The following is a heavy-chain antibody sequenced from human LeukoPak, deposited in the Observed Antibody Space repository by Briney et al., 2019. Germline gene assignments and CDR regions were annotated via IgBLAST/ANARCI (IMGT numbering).Heavy chain of an antibody. CDR2: INHSGST. V-gene: IGHV4-34*01. J-gene: IGHJ6*04. CDR3: ARLGAVAGTYYYYGMDV. D-gene: IGHD6-19*01. Sequence: SETLSLTCAVYGGSFSGYYWSWIRQPPGKGLEWIGEINHSGSTNYNPSLKSRVTISVDTSKNQFSLKLSSVTAADTAVYYCARLGAVAGTYYYYGMDVWGKGTTVTVSS. CDR1: GGSFSGYY.